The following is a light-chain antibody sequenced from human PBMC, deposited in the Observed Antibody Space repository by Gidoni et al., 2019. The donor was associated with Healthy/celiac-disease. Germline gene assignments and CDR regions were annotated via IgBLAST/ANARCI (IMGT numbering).Light chain of an antibody. CDR3: QQRSNWLT. J-gene: IGKJ4*01. CDR1: QSVSSY. CDR2: DAS. V-gene: IGKV3-11*01. Sequence: EIVLTQSPATLSLSPGERATLSRRASQSVSSYLAWYQQNPGQAPRLLIYDASNRATGIPARFSGSGSGTDFTLTSSSLEPEDFAVYYCQQRSNWLTFGGGTKVEIK.